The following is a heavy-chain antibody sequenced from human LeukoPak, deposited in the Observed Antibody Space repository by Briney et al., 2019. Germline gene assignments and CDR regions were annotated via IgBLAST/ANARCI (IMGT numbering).Heavy chain of an antibody. CDR3: ARVRSFGVVIPPPVI. CDR1: GFTLSSYS. CDR2: ISSSSSYI. Sequence: PGGSLRLSCAASGFTLSSYSMNWVRQAPGKGLEWVSSISSSSSYIYYADSVKGRFTISRDNAKNSLYLQMNSLRAEDTAVYYCARVRSFGVVIPPPVIWGQGTLVTVSS. D-gene: IGHD3-3*01. V-gene: IGHV3-21*01. J-gene: IGHJ4*02.